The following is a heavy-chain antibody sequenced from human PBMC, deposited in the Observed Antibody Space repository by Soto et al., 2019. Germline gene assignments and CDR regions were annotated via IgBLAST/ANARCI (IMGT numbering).Heavy chain of an antibody. CDR1: GFTFSSYG. V-gene: IGHV3-30*18. Sequence: QVQLVESGGGVVQPGRSLRLSCAASGFTFSSYGMHWVRQAPGKGLEWVAVISYDGSNKYYSDSVKGRFTISRDNSKNTLYLQMNSLRAEDTAVYYCAKDNHYYGSGSYPRQEGYFDYWGQGTLVTVSS. D-gene: IGHD3-10*01. CDR2: ISYDGSNK. CDR3: AKDNHYYGSGSYPRQEGYFDY. J-gene: IGHJ4*02.